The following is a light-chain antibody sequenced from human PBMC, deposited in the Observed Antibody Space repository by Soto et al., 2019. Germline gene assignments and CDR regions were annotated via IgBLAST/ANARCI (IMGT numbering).Light chain of an antibody. V-gene: IGKV3-20*01. CDR1: QSVSSRS. CDR3: QKYDSAPRT. J-gene: IGKJ1*01. CDR2: GAS. Sequence: EIVMTQSPATLSVSPGERATLSCMASQSVSSRSIVWYQQKLGQAPRLLIYGASSRATGIPDRFSGSGAGTEFTLTISSLQPEDFATYYCQKYDSAPRTFGQGTKVDIK.